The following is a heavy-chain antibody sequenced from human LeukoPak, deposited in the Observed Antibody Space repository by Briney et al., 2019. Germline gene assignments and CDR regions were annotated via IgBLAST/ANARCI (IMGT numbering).Heavy chain of an antibody. Sequence: GGSLRLSCAASGFSFSSYWLHWVRQAPGKGLVWVSHIKSDGSSTSYADSVKGRFTISRDNAKNTLYLQMNSLRVEDAAVYYCATVGGVSGRAFDMWGLGTVVTVSS. D-gene: IGHD2-8*01. J-gene: IGHJ3*02. CDR1: GFSFSSYW. CDR2: IKSDGSST. CDR3: ATVGGVSGRAFDM. V-gene: IGHV3-74*01.